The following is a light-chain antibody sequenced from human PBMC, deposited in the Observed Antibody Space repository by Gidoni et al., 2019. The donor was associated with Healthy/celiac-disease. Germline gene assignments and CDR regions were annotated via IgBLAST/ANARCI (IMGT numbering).Light chain of an antibody. CDR1: QDISNY. V-gene: IGKV1-33*01. Sequence: DIQMTQSPPSLSASVGDRVTITCQASQDISNYLNWYQQKPGKAPKLLIYDASNLETGVPSRFSGSGSGTDFTFTISSLQPEDIATYYCQQYDNLPLTFGGRTKVEIK. J-gene: IGKJ4*01. CDR3: QQYDNLPLT. CDR2: DAS.